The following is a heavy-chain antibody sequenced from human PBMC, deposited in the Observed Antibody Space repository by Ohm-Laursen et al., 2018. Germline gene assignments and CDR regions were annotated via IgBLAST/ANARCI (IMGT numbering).Heavy chain of an antibody. CDR2: IYSGGIT. Sequence: SLRLSCAASGFIVSSNYMTWVRQAPGQGLEWVSVIYSGGITYYADSVKGRFTISRDNSKNTLYLQMNTLRAEDTAVYYCAGGYYDSGSYYSAAYDIWGQGTMVTVSS. V-gene: IGHV3-53*01. J-gene: IGHJ3*02. CDR1: GFIVSSNY. D-gene: IGHD3-10*01. CDR3: AGGYYDSGSYYSAAYDI.